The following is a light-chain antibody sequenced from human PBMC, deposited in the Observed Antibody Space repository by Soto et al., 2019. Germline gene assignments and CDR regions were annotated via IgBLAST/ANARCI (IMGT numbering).Light chain of an antibody. CDR3: QQYSTYPWT. V-gene: IGKV1-5*01. CDR2: DAF. J-gene: IGKJ1*01. CDR1: QSISEF. Sequence: DIQMTQSPSTLSVSVGDTVTISCRANQSISEFLAWYQQKPGKAPKLLIYDAFGLEKGVPSRFGGSGSGTKFTLTINSLQPDDLGTYYCQQYSTYPWTFGQGTKVDFK.